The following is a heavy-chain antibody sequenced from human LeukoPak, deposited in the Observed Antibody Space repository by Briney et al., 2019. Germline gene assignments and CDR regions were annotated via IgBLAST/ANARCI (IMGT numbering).Heavy chain of an antibody. CDR1: VIILSNYA. J-gene: IGHJ4*02. Sequence: GGSLSLSCVFSVIILSNYAMTWVRQAPGKGLEWVSYISEKGGNKTYADCVKGRFTIARDTSLNTLYLQMNNLRGEDTDVYFCAKRGVVIRGLLVIGYHQEAYHYDFWGQGVLVTVSS. CDR3: AKRGVVIRGLLVIGYHQEAYHYDF. CDR2: ISEKGGNK. V-gene: IGHV3-23*01. D-gene: IGHD3-10*01.